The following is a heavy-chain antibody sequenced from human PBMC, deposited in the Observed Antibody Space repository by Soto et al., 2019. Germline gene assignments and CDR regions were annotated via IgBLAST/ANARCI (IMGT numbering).Heavy chain of an antibody. Sequence: SVKVSCKASGGTFSSYTISWVRQAPGQGLEWMGRIIPILGIANYAQKFQGRVTITADKSTSTAYMELSSLRSEDTAVYYCAKEGLPYDSSEGWFDPWGQGTLVTVSS. CDR2: IIPILGIA. J-gene: IGHJ5*02. CDR1: GGTFSSYT. V-gene: IGHV1-69*04. CDR3: AKEGLPYDSSEGWFDP. D-gene: IGHD3-22*01.